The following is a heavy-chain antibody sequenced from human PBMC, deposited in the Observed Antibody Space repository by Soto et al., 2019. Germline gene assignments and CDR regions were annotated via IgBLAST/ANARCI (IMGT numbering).Heavy chain of an antibody. CDR2: ISGSGANT. J-gene: IGHJ4*02. CDR1: GLTFGSYA. Sequence: DVHLLESGGGLVQPGGSLRLSCGVSGLTFGSYAMTWVRQAPGKGLEWVSGISGSGANTYYADSVKGRFTISRDNSKNTLYLQMNRLRAEDTAIYYCAKDARYYWKIDFWGQGTLVTVSS. CDR3: AKDARYYWKIDF. V-gene: IGHV3-23*01. D-gene: IGHD1-20*01.